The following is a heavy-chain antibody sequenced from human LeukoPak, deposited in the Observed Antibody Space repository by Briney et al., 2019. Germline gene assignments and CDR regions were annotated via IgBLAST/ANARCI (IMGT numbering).Heavy chain of an antibody. D-gene: IGHD3-22*01. CDR1: GFTFSDYA. CDR3: AKRGYDSSGYYGHLDY. Sequence: GGSLRLSCAASGFTFSDYAMTWVRQAPGKGLEWVSVISGSGGSTYYADSVEGRFTISRDNSKNTLYLQMNSLRAEDTAVYYCAKRGYDSSGYYGHLDYWGQGILVTVSS. J-gene: IGHJ4*02. CDR2: ISGSGGST. V-gene: IGHV3-23*01.